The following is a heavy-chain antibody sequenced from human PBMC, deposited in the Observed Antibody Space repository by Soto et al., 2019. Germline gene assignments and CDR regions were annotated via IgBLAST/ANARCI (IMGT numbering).Heavy chain of an antibody. CDR3: ARESRAAADHWFDP. J-gene: IGHJ5*02. D-gene: IGHD6-13*01. CDR1: GGSVNIGTYY. CDR2: INHSGST. Sequence: SETLSLTCTVPGGSVNIGTYYWSWIRQPPGKGLEWIGEINHSGSTNYNPSLKSRVTISVDTSKNQFSLKLSSVTAADTAVYYCARESRAAADHWFDPWGQGTLVTVSS. V-gene: IGHV4-39*07.